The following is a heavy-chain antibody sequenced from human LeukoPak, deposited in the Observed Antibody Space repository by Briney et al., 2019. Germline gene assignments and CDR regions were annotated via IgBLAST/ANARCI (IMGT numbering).Heavy chain of an antibody. D-gene: IGHD5-18*01. CDR1: GGSISSYY. CDR3: ARGGTSYGFIFPFDY. Sequence: SETLSLTCTVSGGSISSYYWSWIRQPPGKGLEWIGYIYYSGSTNYNPSLKSRVTISVDTSKNQFSLKLSSVTAADTAVYYCARGGTSYGFIFPFDYWGQGTLVTLSS. V-gene: IGHV4-59*01. CDR2: IYYSGST. J-gene: IGHJ4*02.